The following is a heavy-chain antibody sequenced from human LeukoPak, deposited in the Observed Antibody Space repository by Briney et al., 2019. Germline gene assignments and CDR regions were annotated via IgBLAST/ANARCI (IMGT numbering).Heavy chain of an antibody. CDR1: GFTFSSYS. Sequence: GGSLRLSCAASGFTFSSYSMNWVRQAPGKGLEWVSSISSSSSYIYYADSVKGRFTISRDNAKNSLYLQMNSLRAEDTAVYYCARDWRDSSGKFPNDAFDIWGQGTMVTVSS. CDR3: ARDWRDSSGKFPNDAFDI. CDR2: ISSSSSYI. D-gene: IGHD3-22*01. V-gene: IGHV3-21*06. J-gene: IGHJ3*02.